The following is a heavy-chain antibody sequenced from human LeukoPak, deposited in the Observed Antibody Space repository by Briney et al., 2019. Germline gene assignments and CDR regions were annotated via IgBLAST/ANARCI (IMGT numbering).Heavy chain of an antibody. J-gene: IGHJ4*02. CDR2: INPNSGGT. CDR1: GYTFTGYY. D-gene: IGHD3-10*01. CDR3: ARGALLLWFGELFQIDY. Sequence: GASVKVSCKASGYTFTGYYIHWVRQAPGQGLEWMGWINPNSGGTNYAQKFQGRVTMTRDTSISTAYMELSRMRSDDTAVYYCARGALLLWFGELFQIDYWGQGTLVTVSS. V-gene: IGHV1-2*02.